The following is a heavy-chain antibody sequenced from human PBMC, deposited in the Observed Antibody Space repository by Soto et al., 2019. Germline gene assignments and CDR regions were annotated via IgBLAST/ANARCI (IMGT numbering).Heavy chain of an antibody. Sequence: GGSLRLSCAASGFTVSSSYMSWVRQAPGKGLECVSVIYSGGSTHNADSVKGRFTISRDNSKNTLYLQMNSLRAEDTAVYYCARVLLLVTPNDAFDIWGQGTMVTVSS. D-gene: IGHD2-21*01. CDR3: ARVLLLVTPNDAFDI. J-gene: IGHJ3*02. V-gene: IGHV3-66*01. CDR2: IYSGGST. CDR1: GFTVSSSY.